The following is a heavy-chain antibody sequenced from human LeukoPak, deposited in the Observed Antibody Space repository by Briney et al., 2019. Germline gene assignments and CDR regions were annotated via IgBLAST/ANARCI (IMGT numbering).Heavy chain of an antibody. J-gene: IGHJ3*01. CDR1: GFSFSTSW. Sequence: GGSLRLSCVASGFSFSTSWMSWVRQAPGKGPEWVANIKEDGSEKSYVDSVKGRFTISRDNAKNSLYLEMDSLRVEDTAVYPCARGGVSRAAFDVWGQGTMVTVSS. CDR3: ARGGVSRAAFDV. V-gene: IGHV3-7*05. CDR2: IKEDGSEK.